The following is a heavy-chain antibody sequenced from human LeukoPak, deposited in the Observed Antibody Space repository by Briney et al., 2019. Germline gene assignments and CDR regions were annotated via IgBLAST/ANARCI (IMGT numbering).Heavy chain of an antibody. CDR1: GFTFSSYA. CDR2: ISYDGSNK. D-gene: IGHD6-25*01. CDR3: ARALPRGGYFDY. V-gene: IGHV3-30-3*01. Sequence: PGGSLRLSRAASGFTFSSYAMHWVRQAPGKGLEWVAVISYDGSNKYYADSVKGRFTISRDNSKNTLYLQMNSLRAEDTAVYYCARALPRGGYFDYWGQGTLVTVSS. J-gene: IGHJ4*02.